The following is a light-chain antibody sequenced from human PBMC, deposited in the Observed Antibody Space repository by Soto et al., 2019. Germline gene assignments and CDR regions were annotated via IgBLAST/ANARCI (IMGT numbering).Light chain of an antibody. Sequence: QSAMTQPTSVSGSPGQSITISCSGTSSDVGGYNYVSWYQQHPGNAPKLMIYDVSNRPPGVYTRFSGSKSGNTASLTISGLEAEDEADYYCSSYTGSTTLVLFGGGTKLTVL. CDR3: SSYTGSTTLVL. CDR1: SSDVGGYNY. CDR2: DVS. J-gene: IGLJ2*01. V-gene: IGLV2-14*01.